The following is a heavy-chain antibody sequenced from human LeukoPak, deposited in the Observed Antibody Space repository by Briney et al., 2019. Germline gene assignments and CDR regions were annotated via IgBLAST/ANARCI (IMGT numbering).Heavy chain of an antibody. V-gene: IGHV1-2*02. CDR1: GYTFTGYY. CDR3: ERCGTRAFDL. Sequence: ASVKVSCKASGYTFTGYYMHWVRQAPGQGLEWMGWINPNSGGAKYAQKFQGRVTMTRDTSISTAYMELSRLTSDDTAVYYCERCGTRAFDLWGQGTMVTVSS. J-gene: IGHJ3*01. D-gene: IGHD1-26*01. CDR2: INPNSGGA.